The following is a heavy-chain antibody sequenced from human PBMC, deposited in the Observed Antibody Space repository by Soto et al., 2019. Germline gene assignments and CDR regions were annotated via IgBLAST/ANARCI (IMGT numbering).Heavy chain of an antibody. CDR3: AGIGRTNVVVVPVAMDV. V-gene: IGHV1-18*04. J-gene: IGHJ6*02. CDR2: ISAYNGNT. CDR1: GYTFTSYG. Sequence: ASVKVSCKASGYTFTSYGISWVRQAPGQGLEWMGWISAYNGNTNYAQKLQGRVTMTTDTSTSTAYMALRSLRSDDTAVYYCAGIGRTNVVVVPVAMDVWGQGTMVTVSS. D-gene: IGHD2-2*01.